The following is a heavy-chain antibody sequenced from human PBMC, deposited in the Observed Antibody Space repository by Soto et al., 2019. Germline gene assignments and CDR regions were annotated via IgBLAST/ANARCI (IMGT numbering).Heavy chain of an antibody. CDR1: GGSFSSYT. D-gene: IGHD3-9*01. Sequence: GASVKPSCKACGGSFSSYTISWVRQAPRQGLEWMGRIIPILGIANYAQKFQGRVTITADKSTSTAYMELSSLRSEDTAVYYCAREHYYDILTGVDYWGQGTLVTVSS. CDR2: IIPILGIA. V-gene: IGHV1-69*04. CDR3: AREHYYDILTGVDY. J-gene: IGHJ4*02.